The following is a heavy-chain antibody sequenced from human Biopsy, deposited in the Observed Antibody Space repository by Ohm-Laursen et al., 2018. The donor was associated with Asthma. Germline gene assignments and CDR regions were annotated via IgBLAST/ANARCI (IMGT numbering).Heavy chain of an antibody. CDR3: ASQSSGPDFWSGYYYFDY. CDR1: GFTFSSYG. CDR2: ISYDGSNK. D-gene: IGHD3-3*01. Sequence: RSLRLSCAASGFTFSSYGMYWVRQAPGKGLKWVAVISYDGSNKYYADSVKGRFTISRDNSKNTLYLQMNSLRAEDTAVYYCASQSSGPDFWSGYYYFDYWGQGTLVTVSS. J-gene: IGHJ4*02. V-gene: IGHV3-30*03.